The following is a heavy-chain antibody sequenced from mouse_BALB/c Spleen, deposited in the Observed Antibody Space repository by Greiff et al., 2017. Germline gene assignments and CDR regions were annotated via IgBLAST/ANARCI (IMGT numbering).Heavy chain of an antibody. J-gene: IGHJ3*01. Sequence: QVQLKESGPGLVAPSQSLSITCTVSGFSLTSYGVHWVRQPPGKGLEWLGVIWAGGSTNYNSALMSRLSISKDNSKSQVFLKMNSLQTDDTAMYYCARGGDGYSGAWFAYWGQGTLVTVSA. CDR1: GFSLTSYG. CDR2: IWAGGST. CDR3: ARGGDGYSGAWFAY. V-gene: IGHV2-9*02. D-gene: IGHD2-3*01.